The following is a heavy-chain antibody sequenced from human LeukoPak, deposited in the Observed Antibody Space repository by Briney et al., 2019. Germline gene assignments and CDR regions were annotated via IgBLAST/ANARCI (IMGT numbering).Heavy chain of an antibody. V-gene: IGHV1-18*01. Sequence: AASVKVSCKASGYTFTSYGISWVRQAPGQGLEWMGWISAYNDNTNYAQKLQGRVTMTTDTSTSTAYMELSSLRSEDTAVYYCARDPPAPYYGSGSHSRNWFDPWGQGTLVTVSS. J-gene: IGHJ5*02. CDR1: GYTFTSYG. D-gene: IGHD3-10*01. CDR2: ISAYNDNT. CDR3: ARDPPAPYYGSGSHSRNWFDP.